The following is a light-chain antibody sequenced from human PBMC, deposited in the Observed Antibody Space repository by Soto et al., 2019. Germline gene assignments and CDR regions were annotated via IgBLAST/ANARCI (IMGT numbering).Light chain of an antibody. Sequence: EVVLTQSPGTLSVSPGEGATLSCRASQSVSGELAWYQQKPGQPPRLLIYATSTRAAGVPARFSGSGSGTEFTFTISSLQAEDFAVYYCQQYNNWPPWTFGHGTKVEIK. CDR2: ATS. CDR1: QSVSGE. J-gene: IGKJ1*01. V-gene: IGKV3-15*01. CDR3: QQYNNWPPWT.